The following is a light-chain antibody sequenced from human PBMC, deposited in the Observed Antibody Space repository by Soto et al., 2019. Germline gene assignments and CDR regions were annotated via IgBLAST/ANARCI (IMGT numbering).Light chain of an antibody. CDR1: QSISNY. J-gene: IGKJ1*01. CDR2: DTS. CDR3: QQRNSWPRT. V-gene: IGKV3-11*01. Sequence: EIVLTQSPATLSLSPGERATLSCRASQSISNYLAWYQQKPGQAPRLLIYDTSNRAAAVPARFSGSGSGTDFPLTISSLEPEDSAVYYCQQRNSWPRTFGQGTKVEVK.